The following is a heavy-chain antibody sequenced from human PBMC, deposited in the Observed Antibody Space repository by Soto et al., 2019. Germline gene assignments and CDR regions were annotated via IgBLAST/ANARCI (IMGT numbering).Heavy chain of an antibody. CDR2: IDYSGAT. CDR3: ARDMAGNPFFDDYFDF. D-gene: IGHD6-19*01. Sequence: KSSETLSLTCTVSGDSIRSGSAYWSWVRHHPGKGLEWIGFIDYSGATHYNPSLKSRVTMSVDTSKNQFSLKVRSVTAADTAIYYCARDMAGNPFFDDYFDFWGQGTRVTVSS. J-gene: IGHJ4*02. V-gene: IGHV4-31*03. CDR1: GDSIRSGSAY.